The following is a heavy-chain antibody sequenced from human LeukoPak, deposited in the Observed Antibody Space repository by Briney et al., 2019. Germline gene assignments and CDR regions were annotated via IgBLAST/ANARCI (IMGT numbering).Heavy chain of an antibody. CDR3: AKDRVPAAIIAEYFQH. D-gene: IGHD2-2*01. V-gene: IGHV3-23*01. CDR2: ISGSGGST. Sequence: PGGSLRLSCAASGFTFSSYAMSWVRQAPGKGLEWVSAISGSGGSTYYADSVKGRFTISRDNSKSTLYLQMNSLRAEDTAVYYCAKDRVPAAIIAEYFQHWGQGTLVTVSS. J-gene: IGHJ1*01. CDR1: GFTFSSYA.